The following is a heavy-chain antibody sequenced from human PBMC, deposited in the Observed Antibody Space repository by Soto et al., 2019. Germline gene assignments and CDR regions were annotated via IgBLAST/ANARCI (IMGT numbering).Heavy chain of an antibody. CDR3: AKGTRSSAWLLDY. J-gene: IGHJ4*02. Sequence: SLRLSCAASGFSFSTYGMSWVRQAPGKGLEWVSGISGRGDSTYNADSVKGRFTISRDNSKSTVYLQMNKLRVEDTAVYYCAKGTRSSAWLLDYWGQGSMVTVSS. CDR1: GFSFSTYG. V-gene: IGHV3-23*01. CDR2: ISGRGDST. D-gene: IGHD6-19*01.